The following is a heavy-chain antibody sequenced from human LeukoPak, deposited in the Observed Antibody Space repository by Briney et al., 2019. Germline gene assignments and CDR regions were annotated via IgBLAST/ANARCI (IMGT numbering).Heavy chain of an antibody. Sequence: GASVKVSCKASGGTFSSYAISWVRQAPGQGLEWMGRIIPILGIANYAQKFQGRVTITADKSTILAYMELSSLRSEGTAMYYCASGLGAGYSSSWYWFDPWGQGTLVTVSS. J-gene: IGHJ5*02. D-gene: IGHD6-13*01. CDR1: GGTFSSYA. V-gene: IGHV1-69*04. CDR2: IIPILGIA. CDR3: ASGLGAGYSSSWYWFDP.